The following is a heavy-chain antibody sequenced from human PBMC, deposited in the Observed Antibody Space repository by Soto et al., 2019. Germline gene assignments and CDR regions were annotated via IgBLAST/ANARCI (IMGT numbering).Heavy chain of an antibody. V-gene: IGHV1-69*01. CDR1: GGSFSSNA. CDR2: IIPILGSA. J-gene: IGHJ3*02. Sequence: QVQLVQSGAEVKKPGSSVKVSCKASGGSFSSNAISWVRQAPGQGLEWMGGIIPILGSANYAQKFQDRLTITADGSTTTTYMELNSLRSKDAAVYYCASRERVDAFDIWGQGTLVTVSS. CDR3: ASRERVDAFDI. D-gene: IGHD1-26*01.